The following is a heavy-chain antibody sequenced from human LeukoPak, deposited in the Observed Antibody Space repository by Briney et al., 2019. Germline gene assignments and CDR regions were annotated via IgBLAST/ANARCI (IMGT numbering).Heavy chain of an antibody. CDR1: GFTFSSYW. D-gene: IGHD2-21*02. V-gene: IGHV3-74*01. CDR2: INPDGTST. Sequence: PGGSLRLSCAASGFTFSSYWMHWVRQAPGKGLVWVSRINPDGTSTSYADSVKGRLTISRDNAKNTVDLQMNSLRGEDTAVYYCARDAGDCGGDCPRWFDPWGQGTLVTVSS. J-gene: IGHJ5*02. CDR3: ARDAGDCGGDCPRWFDP.